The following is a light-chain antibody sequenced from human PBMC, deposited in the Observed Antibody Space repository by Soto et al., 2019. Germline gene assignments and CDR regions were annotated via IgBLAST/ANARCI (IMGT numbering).Light chain of an antibody. CDR2: GAS. Sequence: EIVLTQSPGTVSLSPGERATLSCRASQSFNSIYLAWYQQKPGQAPRLLIYGASSRATGIPDRFSGSGSGTDFTLTISRLEPEDFAVYYCHQYDSWTFGQGTKVDIK. CDR3: HQYDSWT. V-gene: IGKV3-20*01. J-gene: IGKJ1*01. CDR1: QSFNSIY.